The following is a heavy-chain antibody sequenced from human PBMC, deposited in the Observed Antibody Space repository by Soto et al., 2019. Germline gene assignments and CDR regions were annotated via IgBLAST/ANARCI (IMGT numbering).Heavy chain of an antibody. V-gene: IGHV3-21*01. CDR3: ARGGSSSPIDY. Sequence: GGSLRLSCAASGFTFSSYSMNWVRQAPGKGLEWVSSISSSSSYIYYADSVKGRFTISRDNAKNSLYLQMNSLRAEDTAVYYCARGGSSSPIDYWGQGTLVTVSS. D-gene: IGHD6-6*01. J-gene: IGHJ4*02. CDR1: GFTFSSYS. CDR2: ISSSSSYI.